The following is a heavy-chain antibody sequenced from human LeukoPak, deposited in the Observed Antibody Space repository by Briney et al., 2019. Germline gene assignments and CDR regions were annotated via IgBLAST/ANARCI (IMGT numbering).Heavy chain of an antibody. CDR3: ARQIPSKHYFDY. V-gene: IGHV4-38-2*02. Sequence: SETLSPTCTVSAYSISSDYYWGWIRQPPGKGLEWIAVIYHSGTAYYNPSLKSRVTISVDTSKNQFSLRLSSVTAADTAVYYCARQIPSKHYFDYWGQGTLVTVSS. CDR2: IYHSGTA. J-gene: IGHJ4*02. CDR1: AYSISSDYY. D-gene: IGHD2-21*01.